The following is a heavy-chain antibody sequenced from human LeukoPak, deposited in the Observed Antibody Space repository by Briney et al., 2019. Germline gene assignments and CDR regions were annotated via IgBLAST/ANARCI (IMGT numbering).Heavy chain of an antibody. Sequence: PGGSLRLSCAASGFPFSSYAMTWVRQAPGKGLEWVSSISGDGATTYHADSVKGRFTISRDNAKNTVYLEISILRAEDTAVYYCARLELTTAPYYFDYWGQGTLVTVSS. CDR1: GFPFSSYA. CDR3: ARLELTTAPYYFDY. V-gene: IGHV3-23*01. D-gene: IGHD3-22*01. J-gene: IGHJ4*02. CDR2: ISGDGATT.